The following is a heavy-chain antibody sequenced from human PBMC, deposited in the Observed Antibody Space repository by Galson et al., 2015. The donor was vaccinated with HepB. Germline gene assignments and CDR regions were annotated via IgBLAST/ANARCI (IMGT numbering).Heavy chain of an antibody. CDR3: ARDEQVSSSWRKEYNWFDP. CDR2: ISAYNGNT. Sequence: SVKVSCKASGYTFTSYGISWVRQAPGQGLEWMGWISAYNGNTNYAQKLQGRVTMTTDTSTSAAYMELRSLRSDDTAVYYCARDEQVSSSWRKEYNWFDPWGQGTLVTVSS. CDR1: GYTFTSYG. J-gene: IGHJ5*02. D-gene: IGHD6-13*01. V-gene: IGHV1-18*01.